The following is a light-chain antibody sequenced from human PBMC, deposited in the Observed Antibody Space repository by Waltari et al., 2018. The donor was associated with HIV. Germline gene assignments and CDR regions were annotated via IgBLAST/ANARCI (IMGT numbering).Light chain of an antibody. J-gene: IGLJ2*01. V-gene: IGLV2-18*02. Sequence: QSALTQPPSVSGSPGQSVTISCTGTSSDVGSYHLVPWYQQSPGTAPKLMVYEVSNRPSGVPERFSGSKSGNTASLTISGLQAEDEADYYCSSFTSSSTVVFGGGTKLTVL. CDR2: EVS. CDR3: SSFTSSSTVV. CDR1: SSDVGSYHL.